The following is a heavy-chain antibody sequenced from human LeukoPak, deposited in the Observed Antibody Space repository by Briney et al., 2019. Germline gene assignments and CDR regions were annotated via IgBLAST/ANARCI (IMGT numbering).Heavy chain of an antibody. CDR1: GFTFSNYV. D-gene: IGHD2/OR15-2a*01. V-gene: IGHV3-30*02. Sequence: GGALRLSCVASGFTFSNYVVHWCRQVPGKGLDWGAFIRTDGTDECYADSVKGRFTISRDNSKNTLYLQMNTLTPEDTALYYCARCNTADVPSGNWGQGTLVSVSS. CDR3: ARCNTADVPSGN. CDR2: IRTDGTDE. J-gene: IGHJ4*02.